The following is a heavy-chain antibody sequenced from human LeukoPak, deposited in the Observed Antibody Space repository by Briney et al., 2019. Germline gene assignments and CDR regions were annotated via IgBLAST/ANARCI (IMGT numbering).Heavy chain of an antibody. CDR1: GITFSSYS. Sequence: GGSLRLSCSASGITFSSYSMNWVRQAPGKGLEWVSYISSSSSTIYYTDSVKGRFTISRDNAKNSLYLQMNGLRAEDTAVYYCARDPDSYDAFDIWGQGTMVTVSS. V-gene: IGHV3-48*01. CDR2: ISSSSSTI. CDR3: ARDPDSYDAFDI. D-gene: IGHD1-14*01. J-gene: IGHJ3*02.